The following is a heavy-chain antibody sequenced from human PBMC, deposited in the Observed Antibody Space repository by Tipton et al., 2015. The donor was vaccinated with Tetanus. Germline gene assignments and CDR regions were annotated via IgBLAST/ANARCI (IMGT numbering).Heavy chain of an antibody. J-gene: IGHJ6*03. D-gene: IGHD2-2*01. CDR2: IYYSGST. V-gene: IGHV4-30-4*01. CDR3: ARVTCSSPSCYYYYYYYVDV. CDR1: GDSIRSEDYY. Sequence: TLSLTCSVSGDSIRSEDYYWGWIRQSPGKGLEWLGYIYYSGSTYTNPSLKSRVSISLDASKNQFSLSLNSVTAADSATYYCARVTCSSPSCYYYYYYYVDVWGTGPAVAGSS.